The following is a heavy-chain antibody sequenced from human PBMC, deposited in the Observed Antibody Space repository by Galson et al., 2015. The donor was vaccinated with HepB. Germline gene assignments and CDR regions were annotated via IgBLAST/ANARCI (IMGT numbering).Heavy chain of an antibody. CDR3: AKVKDNYSVHYYGMDV. Sequence: SLRLSCAASGFTFSIYGLHWVRQAPGKGLEWVAVISYDSTDKYYADSVTGRFTISRDSSKNLLFLQMNSLRAEDTAVYYCAKVKDNYSVHYYGMDVWGQGTTVIVSS. CDR2: ISYDSTDK. J-gene: IGHJ6*02. V-gene: IGHV3-30*18. CDR1: GFTFSIYG. D-gene: IGHD4-11*01.